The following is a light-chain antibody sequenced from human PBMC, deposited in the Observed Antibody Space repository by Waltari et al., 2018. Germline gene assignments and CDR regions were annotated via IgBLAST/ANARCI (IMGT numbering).Light chain of an antibody. CDR1: FSDIVSPNF. CDR2: EVY. Sequence: SALTQPPSAPGSPGQSVTISCTGTFSDIVSPNFVSWYPQRPGTAPTLIIYEVYKRPSGVPDRVSGSKSGNTASLAVAGLQAEDEADYYCSSDAGSDYPYVFGTGTKVTVL. V-gene: IGLV2-8*01. J-gene: IGLJ1*01. CDR3: SSDAGSDYPYV.